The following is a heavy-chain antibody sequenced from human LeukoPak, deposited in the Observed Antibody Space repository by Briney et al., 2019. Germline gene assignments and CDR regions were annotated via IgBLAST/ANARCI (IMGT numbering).Heavy chain of an antibody. J-gene: IGHJ6*02. D-gene: IGHD2-2*02. CDR2: FDPEDGET. Sequence: ASVKVSCKVSGYTLTELSMHWVRQAPGKGLEWMGGFDPEDGETIYAQKFQGRVTMTEDTSTDTAYMELSSLRSEDTAVYYCATGYCSSTSCYRGYYYYYYGMDVWAKGPRSPSP. CDR1: GYTLTELS. V-gene: IGHV1-24*01. CDR3: ATGYCSSTSCYRGYYYYYYGMDV.